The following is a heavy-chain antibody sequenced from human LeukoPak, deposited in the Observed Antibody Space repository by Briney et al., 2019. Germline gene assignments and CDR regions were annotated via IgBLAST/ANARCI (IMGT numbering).Heavy chain of an antibody. J-gene: IGHJ5*02. Sequence: TSETLSLTCAVYGGSFSGYYWSWIRQPPGKGLEWIGEINHSGSTNYNPSLKSRVTISVDTSKNQFSLKLSSVTAADTAVYYCARKSRSSGWYNWFDPWGQGTLVTVSS. CDR3: ARKSRSSGWYNWFDP. D-gene: IGHD6-19*01. V-gene: IGHV4-34*01. CDR2: INHSGST. CDR1: GGSFSGYY.